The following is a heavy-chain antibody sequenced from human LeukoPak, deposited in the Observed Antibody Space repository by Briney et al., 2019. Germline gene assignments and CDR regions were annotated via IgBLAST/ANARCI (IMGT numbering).Heavy chain of an antibody. CDR1: GFTFSSYG. V-gene: IGHV3-30*02. D-gene: IGHD5-12*01. J-gene: IGHJ4*02. CDR2: IRYDGSNK. Sequence: PGGSLRLSCAASGFTFSSYGMHWVRQAPGKGLEWVAFIRYDGSNKYYADSVKGRFTISRDNSKNTLYLQMNSLRAEDTAVYYCAKLGIVATINGGFDYWGQGTLVTVSS. CDR3: AKLGIVATINGGFDY.